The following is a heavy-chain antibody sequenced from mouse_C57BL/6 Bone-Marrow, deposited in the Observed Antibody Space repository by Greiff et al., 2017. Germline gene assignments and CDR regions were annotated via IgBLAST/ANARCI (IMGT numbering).Heavy chain of an antibody. CDR2: INPYNGGT. CDR1: GYTFTDYY. V-gene: IGHV1-19*01. CDR3: ARWGGYSFAY. J-gene: IGHJ3*01. Sequence: EVQLQESGPVLVKPGASVKMSCKASGYTFTDYYMNWVKQSHGKSLEWIGVINPYNGGTSYNQKFKGKATLTVDKSSSTAYMELNSLTSEDSAVYYCARWGGYSFAYGGQGTLVTVSA. D-gene: IGHD2-3*01.